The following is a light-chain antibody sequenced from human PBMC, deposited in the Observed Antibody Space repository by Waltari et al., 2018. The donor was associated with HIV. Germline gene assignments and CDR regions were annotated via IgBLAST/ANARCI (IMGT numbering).Light chain of an antibody. CDR1: SSTLGRTF. J-gene: IGLJ2*01. V-gene: IGLV1-47*01. CDR2: RNN. Sequence: QSVLTQPPSASGTPGQRVTISCSGSSSTLGRTFVYWYQQLPETAPKLLIYRNNQRPSGVPDRFSGSKSGTSASLAISGLRSEDEADYYCAAWDDSLSVVFGGGTKLTVL. CDR3: AAWDDSLSVV.